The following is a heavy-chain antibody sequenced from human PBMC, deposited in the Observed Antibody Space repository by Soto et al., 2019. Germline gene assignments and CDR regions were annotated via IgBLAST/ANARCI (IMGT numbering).Heavy chain of an antibody. Sequence: GASVKVSCKASGGTFSSYAISWVRQAPGQGLEWMGGIFPIFGTTNYAQKSQGRVTITADEYTSTAYRELSSLRSEDTAVYYCARLNTRDGYNSPFDPWGQGTPVTVSS. CDR3: ARLNTRDGYNSPFDP. J-gene: IGHJ5*02. CDR2: IFPIFGTT. D-gene: IGHD5-12*01. V-gene: IGHV1-69*13. CDR1: GGTFSSYA.